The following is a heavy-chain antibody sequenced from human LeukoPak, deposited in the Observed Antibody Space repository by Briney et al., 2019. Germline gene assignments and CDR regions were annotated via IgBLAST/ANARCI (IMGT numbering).Heavy chain of an antibody. CDR3: SKDTRDILTGYYNTAFDY. CDR1: GFTFDDYA. D-gene: IGHD3-9*01. V-gene: IGHV3-9*01. Sequence: GGSLRLSCAASGFTFDDYAMHWVRQAPGKGLEWVSGISWNSGTIGCADSVKGRFTISRDNGTKSLFMQMNRLRAEDTALYYCSKDTRDILTGYYNTAFDYWGQGTLVTVSS. CDR2: ISWNSGTI. J-gene: IGHJ4*02.